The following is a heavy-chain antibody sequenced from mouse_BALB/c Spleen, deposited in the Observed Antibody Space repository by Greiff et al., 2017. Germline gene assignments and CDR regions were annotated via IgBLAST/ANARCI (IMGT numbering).Heavy chain of an antibody. Sequence: QVQLKQPGAELVKPGTSVKLSCKASGYNFTSYWINWVKLRPGQGLEWIGDIYPGSGSTNYNEKFKSKATLTVDTSSSTAYMQLSSLASEDSALYYCARGGLPDYFDYWGQGTTLTVSS. V-gene: IGHV1-55*01. J-gene: IGHJ2*01. D-gene: IGHD3-1*01. CDR3: ARGGLPDYFDY. CDR1: GYNFTSYW. CDR2: IYPGSGST.